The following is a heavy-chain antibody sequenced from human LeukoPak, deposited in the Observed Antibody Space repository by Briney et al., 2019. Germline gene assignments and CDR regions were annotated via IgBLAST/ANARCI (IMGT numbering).Heavy chain of an antibody. V-gene: IGHV3-33*06. Sequence: GRSLRLSCAASGFTFSSYGMHWVRQAPGKGLEWVAVIWYDGSNKYYADSVKGRFTISRDNSKNTPYLQMNSLRAEDTAVYYCAKDQREKWELSYFDYWGQGTLVTVSS. CDR3: AKDQREKWELSYFDY. CDR2: IWYDGSNK. CDR1: GFTFSSYG. D-gene: IGHD1-26*01. J-gene: IGHJ4*02.